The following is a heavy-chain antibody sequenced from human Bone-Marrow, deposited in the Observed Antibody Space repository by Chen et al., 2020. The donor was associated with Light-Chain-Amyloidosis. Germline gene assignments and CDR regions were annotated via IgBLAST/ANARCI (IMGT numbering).Heavy chain of an antibody. Sequence: VHLVQSGAELRRPGSSVKISCRASGDSLNNFAVSWVRQAPGQPFDWMGVIMPRFGTSNSAQRFQGRVTFTASTDTASMELKSLTAEDTALYYCARRSGSGGYFESWGQGTLVTVSS. CDR1: GDSLNNFA. CDR3: ARRSGSGGYFES. D-gene: IGHD2-15*01. J-gene: IGHJ4*02. V-gene: IGHV1-69*12. CDR2: IMPRFGTS.